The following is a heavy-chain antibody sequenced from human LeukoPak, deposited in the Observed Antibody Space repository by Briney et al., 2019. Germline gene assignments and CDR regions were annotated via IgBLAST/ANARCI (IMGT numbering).Heavy chain of an antibody. V-gene: IGHV3-74*01. J-gene: IGHJ4*01. CDR2: IDGGGSST. D-gene: IGHD3-22*01. Sequence: GGSLRLSCTASGFTFSYHWMHWVRQVPGKGLVWISRIDGGGSSTSYADSVKGRFSISRDNSKSTLYLQMSSLRAEDTVVYYCARGPGSSGGAYVGDYWGHGTLVTVSS. CDR3: ARGPGSSGGAYVGDY. CDR1: GFTFSYHW.